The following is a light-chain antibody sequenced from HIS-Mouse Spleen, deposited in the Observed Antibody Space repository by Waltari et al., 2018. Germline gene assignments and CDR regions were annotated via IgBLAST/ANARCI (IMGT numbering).Light chain of an antibody. CDR2: EDN. Sequence: NFMLTQPHSVSESPGKTVTISCTGSSGSIASNYVQWYQQRPGRAPTTMIYEDNQRPPGVPDRFSGSNDSSSNSASLTISGLKTEDEADYYCQSYDSSNSWVFGGGTKLTVL. V-gene: IGLV6-57*02. J-gene: IGLJ3*02. CDR1: SGSIASNY. CDR3: QSYDSSNSWV.